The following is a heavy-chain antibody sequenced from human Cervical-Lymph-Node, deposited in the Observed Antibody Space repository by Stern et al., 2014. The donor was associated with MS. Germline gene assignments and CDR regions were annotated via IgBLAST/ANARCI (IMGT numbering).Heavy chain of an antibody. J-gene: IGHJ5*02. CDR2: FYWDDDK. CDR1: GFSLNTSGVA. Sequence: QVTLRESGPTVVKPTQTLTLTCTFSGFSLNTSGVAVGWIPQPPGKALEWLALFYWDDDKRYSPSLKTRLTITKDTSKNQVVLTMTNMDPVDTGTYYCAHRRGVFGFYPWGQGTLVTVSS. V-gene: IGHV2-5*02. CDR3: AHRRGVFGFYP. D-gene: IGHD3-10*01.